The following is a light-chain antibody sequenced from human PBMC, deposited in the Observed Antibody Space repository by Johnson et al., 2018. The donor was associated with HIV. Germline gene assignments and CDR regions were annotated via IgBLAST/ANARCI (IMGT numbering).Light chain of an antibody. CDR2: DNN. V-gene: IGLV1-51*01. Sequence: QSVLTQPPSVSAAPGQKVTVSCSGSTSNIGNNYVSWYQQLPGTAPKLLIYDNNKRPSGIPDRFSGSKSGTSATLGITGLQTGDDADYYCGTWDSSLSAGPYVFGTGTKVTVL. CDR3: GTWDSSLSAGPYV. CDR1: TSNIGNNY. J-gene: IGLJ1*01.